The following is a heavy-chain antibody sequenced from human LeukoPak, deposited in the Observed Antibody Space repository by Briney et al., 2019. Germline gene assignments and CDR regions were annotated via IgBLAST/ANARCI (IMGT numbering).Heavy chain of an antibody. J-gene: IGHJ4*02. CDR1: GYTFTGYY. Sequence: ASGKVSCKASGYTFTGYYMHWGRQAPGQGLEWMGGINPNSGGRNYAKKCQGRVTMTRATSISTAYMELSRLRSGDTAVYYCARDRSRYCSGDSCSQHFVWWGQGTLVTVSS. CDR2: INPNSGGR. D-gene: IGHD2-15*01. CDR3: ARDRSRYCSGDSCSQHFVW. V-gene: IGHV1-2*02.